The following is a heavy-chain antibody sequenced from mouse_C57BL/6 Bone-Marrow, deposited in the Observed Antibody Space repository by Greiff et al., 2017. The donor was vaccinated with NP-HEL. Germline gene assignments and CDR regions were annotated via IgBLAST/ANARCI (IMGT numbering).Heavy chain of an antibody. CDR3: ERHLRRWGFAY. Sequence: QVQLQQPGAELVKPGASVKMSCKASGYTFTSYWITWVKQRPGQGLEWVGDIYPGSGSTNYNEKFKSKATLTVDTSSSTAYLQLCSLTSEDYAVYYCERHLRRWGFAYWGQGTLVTVSA. V-gene: IGHV1-55*01. D-gene: IGHD2-12*01. CDR2: IYPGSGST. CDR1: GYTFTSYW. J-gene: IGHJ3*01.